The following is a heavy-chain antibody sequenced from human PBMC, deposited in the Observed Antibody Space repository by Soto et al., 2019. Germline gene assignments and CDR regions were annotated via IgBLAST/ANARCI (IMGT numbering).Heavy chain of an antibody. CDR3: SRELGRRGADF. Sequence: QVQLVQSGAEVKKTGSSVKVSCKASGGTLSSYRISWVRQAPGQGLEWMGGITPMFDTPNYAQKFQGRVTVTADEATSTGYIERTSLRSDDTAVYYCSRELGRRGADFWGQGTLGTVSS. D-gene: IGHD1-26*01. CDR2: ITPMFDTP. V-gene: IGHV1-69*01. CDR1: GGTLSSYR. J-gene: IGHJ4*02.